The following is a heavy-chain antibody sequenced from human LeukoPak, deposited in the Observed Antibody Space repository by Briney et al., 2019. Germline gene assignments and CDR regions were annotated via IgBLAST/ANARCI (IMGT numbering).Heavy chain of an antibody. Sequence: KPSETLSLTCTVSGGSISSYYWSWIRRPAGKGLEWVGRIYTSGSTNYNPSLKSRVTMSVDTSKNQFSLKLSSVTAADTAVYYCARGVVYSSSFFDPWGQGTLVTVSS. CDR3: ARGVVYSSSFFDP. J-gene: IGHJ5*02. D-gene: IGHD6-13*01. CDR2: IYTSGST. CDR1: GGSISSYY. V-gene: IGHV4-4*07.